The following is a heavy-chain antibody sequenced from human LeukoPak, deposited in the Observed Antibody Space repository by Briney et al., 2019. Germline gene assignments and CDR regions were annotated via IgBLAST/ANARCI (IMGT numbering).Heavy chain of an antibody. J-gene: IGHJ4*02. CDR1: GFTVSNNY. V-gene: IGHV3-66*01. CDR2: IYSGGST. CDR3: TRVHRGDYATD. Sequence: GGSLRLSCAASGFTVSNNYMNWVRQAPGKGLEWVSVIYSGGSTYYADSVKGRFITSRDNSKNTLYLQMNSLRVEDTAVYYCTRVHRGDYATDWGQGTLVTVSS. D-gene: IGHD3-10*01.